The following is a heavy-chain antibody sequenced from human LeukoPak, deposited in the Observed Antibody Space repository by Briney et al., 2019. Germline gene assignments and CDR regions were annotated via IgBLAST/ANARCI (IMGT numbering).Heavy chain of an antibody. J-gene: IGHJ6*02. CDR3: ARLGGYCSSTSCPPHYYYGMDV. V-gene: IGHV3-30-3*01. CDR2: ISYDGSNK. CDR1: GFTFSSYA. Sequence: GGSLRLSCAASGFTFSSYAMHWVRQAPGKGLEWVAVISYDGSNKYYADSVKGRFTISRDNSKNTLYLQMNSLRAEDTAVYYCARLGGYCSSTSCPPHYYYGMDVWGQGTTVTVSS. D-gene: IGHD2-2*03.